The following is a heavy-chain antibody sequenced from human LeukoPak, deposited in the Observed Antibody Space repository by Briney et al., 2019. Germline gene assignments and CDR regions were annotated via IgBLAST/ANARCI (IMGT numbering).Heavy chain of an antibody. CDR2: IYSGGST. J-gene: IGHJ4*02. D-gene: IGHD6-6*01. Sequence: GGSLRLSCAASGFTVTSTYMSCVRQAPGEGLEWVSVIYSGGSTYYADSVKGRFTITRDNSKNTLYLQMNSLRAEDTAVYYCARDRLYSSSSEDYWGQGTLVTVSS. V-gene: IGHV3-53*01. CDR1: GFTVTSTY. CDR3: ARDRLYSSSSEDY.